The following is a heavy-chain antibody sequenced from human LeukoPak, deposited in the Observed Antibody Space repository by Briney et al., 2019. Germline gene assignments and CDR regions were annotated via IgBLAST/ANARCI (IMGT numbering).Heavy chain of an antibody. CDR3: ARDRGYSYASGY. V-gene: IGHV4-38-2*02. J-gene: IGHJ4*02. Sequence: SETLSLTCGVSDYSISSDYYWGWIRQPPGKGLEWIGSIYHSGTAYYNPSLNSRVTISVDTSKNQFSLKLNSVTAADTAVYYCARDRGYSYASGYWGQGTLVTVSS. CDR2: IYHSGTA. D-gene: IGHD5-18*01. CDR1: DYSISSDYY.